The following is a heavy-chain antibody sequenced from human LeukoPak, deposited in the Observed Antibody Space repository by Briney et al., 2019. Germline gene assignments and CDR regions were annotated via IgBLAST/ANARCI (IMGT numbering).Heavy chain of an antibody. Sequence: PSETLSLTCTVSGGSISSGSYYWSWIRQPPGKGLEWIGEINHSGSTNYNPSLKSRVTISVDTSKNQFSLKLSSVTAADTAVYYCARLRAVTRSSSWLQVRRRFDYWGQGTLVTVSS. D-gene: IGHD6-13*01. CDR2: INHSGST. CDR3: ARLRAVTRSSSWLQVRRRFDY. J-gene: IGHJ4*02. CDR1: GGSISSGSYY. V-gene: IGHV4-39*07.